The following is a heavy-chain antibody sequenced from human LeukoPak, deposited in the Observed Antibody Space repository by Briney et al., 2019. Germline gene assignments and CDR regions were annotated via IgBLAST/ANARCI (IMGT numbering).Heavy chain of an antibody. D-gene: IGHD1-26*01. CDR2: ISSGSGSII. J-gene: IGHJ5*02. Sequence: PGGSLRLSCAASGFTFSSYEMNWVRQAPGQGLEWVSYISSGSGSIIYYADSVKGRFTISRDNAKNSLYLQMNSLRAEDTALYYCARDRGELRSWGQGTLVTVSS. V-gene: IGHV3-48*03. CDR3: ARDRGELRS. CDR1: GFTFSSYE.